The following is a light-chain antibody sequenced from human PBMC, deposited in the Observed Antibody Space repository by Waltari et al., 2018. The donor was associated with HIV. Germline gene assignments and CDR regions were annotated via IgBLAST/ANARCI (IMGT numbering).Light chain of an antibody. V-gene: IGLV3-21*02. CDR2: DDS. CDR1: NIGSKG. J-gene: IGLJ2*01. Sequence: SYVLTQPHSVSVAPGQTARITCGGNNIGSKGVHWYQQKPSQAPVLVVYDDSDRPSGIPERFSGSSSWNTATLTISRVEAGDEADFYCQVWDSSTDLRVFGGGTKLTVL. CDR3: QVWDSSTDLRV.